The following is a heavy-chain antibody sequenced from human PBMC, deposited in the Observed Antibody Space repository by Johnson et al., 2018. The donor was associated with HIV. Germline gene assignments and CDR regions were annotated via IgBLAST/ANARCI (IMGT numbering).Heavy chain of an antibody. V-gene: IGHV3-66*01. CDR2: IYSGGDT. J-gene: IGHJ3*02. CDR1: GFTVSRNY. Sequence: EMQLVESGGGLVQPGGSPRLSCAASGFTVSRNYMNWVRQAPGKGLEWVSVIYSGGDTYYAESVKGRFTISRDNFKNTLYLQMNSLKVEDTAVYYCAKDPYGCPDGPGAFDIWGQGTMVTVSS. CDR3: AKDPYGCPDGPGAFDI. D-gene: IGHD3-16*01.